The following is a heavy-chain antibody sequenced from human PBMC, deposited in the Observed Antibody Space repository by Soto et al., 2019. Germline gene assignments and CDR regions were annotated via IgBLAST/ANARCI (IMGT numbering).Heavy chain of an antibody. V-gene: IGHV3-73*02. J-gene: IGHJ5*01. D-gene: IGHD2-21*02. Sequence: EVHLVESGGGLVQPGGSLKLSCAASGFSFSGSAIHWVRQASGKGLEWVGRIRNRADSYATAYGASVKGRFTFSRDDSKNTAYLQMNSLRTEDTAVYYCSRHDGAVTASGVYNWFDSWGQGTLVTVSS. CDR1: GFSFSGSA. CDR2: IRNRADSYAT. CDR3: SRHDGAVTASGVYNWFDS.